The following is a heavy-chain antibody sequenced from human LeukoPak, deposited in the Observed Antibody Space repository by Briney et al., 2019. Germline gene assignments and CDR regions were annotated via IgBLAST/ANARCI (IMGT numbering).Heavy chain of an antibody. Sequence: SETLSLTCTVSGGSISSGSYYWSWIRQPAGKGLEWIGRIYTSGSTNYNPSLKSRVTISVDTSKNQFSLKLSSVTAADTAVYYCARYGLYSSGWSDAFDIWGQGTMVTVSS. CDR1: GGSISSGSYY. CDR2: IYTSGST. V-gene: IGHV4-61*02. CDR3: ARYGLYSSGWSDAFDI. D-gene: IGHD6-19*01. J-gene: IGHJ3*02.